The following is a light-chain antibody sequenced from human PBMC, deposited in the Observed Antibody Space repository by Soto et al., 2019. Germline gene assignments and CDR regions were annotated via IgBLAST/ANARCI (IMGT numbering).Light chain of an antibody. CDR2: DAS. V-gene: IGKV3-11*01. Sequence: EIVLTQSPATLSLSPGERATLSCRASQSVGSYLAWYQQKPGQAPRLLIYDASNRATGIPARFSGSGSGTDFTLTSSSLEREDFAVYFCQQRSNWLTSGGGTKVEIK. CDR3: QQRSNWLT. J-gene: IGKJ4*01. CDR1: QSVGSY.